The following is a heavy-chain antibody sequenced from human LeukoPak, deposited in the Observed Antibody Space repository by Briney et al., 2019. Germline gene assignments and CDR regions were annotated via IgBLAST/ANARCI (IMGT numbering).Heavy chain of an antibody. CDR2: ISNSSSYI. V-gene: IGHV3-21*01. CDR1: GFTFSSYS. Sequence: GGSLRLSCAASGFTFSSYSMNWVRQAPGKGLEWVSSISNSSSYIYYADSVKGRFTISRDNAKNSLYLQMNSLRAEDTAVYYCARERLGAFDIWGQGTMVTVSS. CDR3: ARERLGAFDI. J-gene: IGHJ3*02. D-gene: IGHD6-19*01.